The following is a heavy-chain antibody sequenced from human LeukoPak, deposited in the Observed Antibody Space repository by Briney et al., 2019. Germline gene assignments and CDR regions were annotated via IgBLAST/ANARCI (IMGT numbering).Heavy chain of an antibody. D-gene: IGHD3-22*01. CDR3: ARYYGDSGSQYYFDY. J-gene: IGHJ4*02. Sequence: GGSLRLSCAASGFTFSDAWMSWVRQAPGKGLEWVGRIKSKTDGGTTDYAAPVKGRFTTSRDDSKNTLYLQMNSLKIEDTAVYYCARYYGDSGSQYYFDYWGQGTLVTVSS. V-gene: IGHV3-15*01. CDR1: GFTFSDAW. CDR2: IKSKTDGGTT.